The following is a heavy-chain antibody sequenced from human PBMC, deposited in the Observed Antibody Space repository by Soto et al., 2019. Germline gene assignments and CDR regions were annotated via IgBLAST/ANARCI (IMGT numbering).Heavy chain of an antibody. CDR3: ARERWLQFGVNHDAFDI. Sequence: PSETLSLTCTVSGGSISSGDYYWSWIRQPPGKGLEWIGYIYYSGSTYYNPSLKSRVTISVDTSKNQFSLKLSSVTAADTAVYYCARERWLQFGVNHDAFDIWGQGTMVTVSS. V-gene: IGHV4-30-4*02. J-gene: IGHJ3*02. CDR2: IYYSGST. CDR1: GGSISSGDYY. D-gene: IGHD5-12*01.